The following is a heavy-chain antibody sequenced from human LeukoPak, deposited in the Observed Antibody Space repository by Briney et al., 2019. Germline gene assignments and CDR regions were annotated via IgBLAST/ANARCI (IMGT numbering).Heavy chain of an antibody. J-gene: IGHJ6*02. D-gene: IGHD4-23*01. CDR3: AGKTVVTDYYYYGMDV. CDR2: IYYSGST. V-gene: IGHV4-61*08. CDR1: GGSISSGDYY. Sequence: SETLSLTCTVSGGSISSGDYYWSWIRQPPGKGLEWIGHIYYSGSTNYNPSLKSRVTISVDTSKNQFSLKLSSVTAADTAVYYCAGKTVVTDYYYYGMDVWGQGTTVTVSS.